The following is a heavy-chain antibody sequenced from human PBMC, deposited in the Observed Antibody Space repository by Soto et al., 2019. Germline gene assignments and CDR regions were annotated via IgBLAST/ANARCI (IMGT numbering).Heavy chain of an antibody. Sequence: QVQLVESGGDVVQPGTSLTLSCAASGFTFSHHLMHWVRQTPGKGLEWMTFISRDGSNAYYADSVKGRFTISRDNSRNTLYLEMNSLRVEDTAVYYCARDDDGWSECDLVYWGQGTPVIVSS. CDR1: GFTFSHHL. CDR3: ARDDDGWSECDLVY. CDR2: ISRDGSNA. J-gene: IGHJ4*02. D-gene: IGHD3-3*01. V-gene: IGHV3-30-3*01.